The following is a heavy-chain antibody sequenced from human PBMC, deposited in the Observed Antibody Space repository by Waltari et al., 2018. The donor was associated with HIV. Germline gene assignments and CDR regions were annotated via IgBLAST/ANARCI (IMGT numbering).Heavy chain of an antibody. J-gene: IGHJ6*02. CDR3: ARADYDFWSGSVYYYYGMDV. CDR1: GFTFSSYW. Sequence: EVQLVESGGGLVQPGGSLRLSCAASGFTFSSYWMSWVRQAPGKGLEWVANRKQDGSEKYYVDSVKGRFTISRDNAKNSLYLQMNSLRAEDTAVYYCARADYDFWSGSVYYYYGMDVWGQGTTVTVSS. CDR2: RKQDGSEK. V-gene: IGHV3-7*01. D-gene: IGHD3-3*01.